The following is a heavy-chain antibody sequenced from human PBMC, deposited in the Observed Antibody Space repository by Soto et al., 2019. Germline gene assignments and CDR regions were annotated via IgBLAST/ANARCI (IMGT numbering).Heavy chain of an antibody. Sequence: GSLRLSCAASGFTFSSYGMHWVRQAPGKGLEWVAVIWYDGSNKYYADSVKGRFTISRDNSKNTLYLQMNSLRAEDTAVYYCARGGKYQLLGAFNIWGQGTMVTVSS. CDR3: ARGGKYQLLGAFNI. V-gene: IGHV3-33*01. CDR1: GFTFSSYG. D-gene: IGHD2-2*01. CDR2: IWYDGSNK. J-gene: IGHJ3*02.